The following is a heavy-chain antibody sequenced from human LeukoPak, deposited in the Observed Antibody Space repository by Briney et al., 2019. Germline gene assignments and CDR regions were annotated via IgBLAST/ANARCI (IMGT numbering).Heavy chain of an antibody. CDR1: GFTLSNYG. J-gene: IGHJ4*02. CDR3: AILTPFIVVVTAIPGY. D-gene: IGHD2-21*02. CDR2: ISDYNGHR. Sequence: GASVKVSCKLSGFTLSNYGLSWVRQAPGQGLEWMGWISDYNGHRNYAQKFQGRVTMTTDTSTSTAYMELRSLRSEDTAVYYCAILTPFIVVVTAIPGYWGQGTLVTVSS. V-gene: IGHV1-18*01.